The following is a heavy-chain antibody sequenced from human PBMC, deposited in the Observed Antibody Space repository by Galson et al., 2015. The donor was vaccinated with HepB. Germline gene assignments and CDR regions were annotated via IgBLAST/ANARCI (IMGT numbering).Heavy chain of an antibody. V-gene: IGHV3-30*04. CDR3: TGTFYFDY. CDR2: LSSHGDNE. J-gene: IGHJ4*02. CDR1: GFTFSSYA. D-gene: IGHD3-16*01. Sequence: SLRLSCAASGFTFSSYAMNWVRQAPGKGLEWVAVLSSHGDNEYYADSVKGRFTISRDNSENTVYLQMHSLRVEDTAVYYCTGTFYFDYWGQGTLVTVSS.